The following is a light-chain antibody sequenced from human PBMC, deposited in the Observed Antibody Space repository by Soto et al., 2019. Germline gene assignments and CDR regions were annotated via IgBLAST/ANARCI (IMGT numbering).Light chain of an antibody. CDR2: VNSDGSL. V-gene: IGLV4-69*01. J-gene: IGLJ2*01. CDR1: SGHSNYA. Sequence: QLVLTQSPSASASLGASVKLTCTLSSGHSNYAIAWHQQQPEKGPRYLIKVNSDGSLSKGDGIPDRFSGSVSGAERYLTISSLQSEDEADYYCQTWESDVHVIFGGGTQLTVL. CDR3: QTWESDVHVI.